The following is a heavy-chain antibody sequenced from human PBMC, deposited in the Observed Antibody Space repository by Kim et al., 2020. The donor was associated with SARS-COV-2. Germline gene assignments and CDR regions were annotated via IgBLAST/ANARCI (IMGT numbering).Heavy chain of an antibody. CDR2: ISGSGGST. Sequence: GGSLRLSCAASGFTFSSYAMSWVRQAPGKGLEWVSAISGSGGSTYYADSVKGRFTISRDNSKNTLYLQMNSLRAEDTAVYYCAKDYCSGGSCDTGSWPYWGQGTLVTVSS. D-gene: IGHD2-15*01. CDR3: AKDYCSGGSCDTGSWPY. CDR1: GFTFSSYA. J-gene: IGHJ4*02. V-gene: IGHV3-23*01.